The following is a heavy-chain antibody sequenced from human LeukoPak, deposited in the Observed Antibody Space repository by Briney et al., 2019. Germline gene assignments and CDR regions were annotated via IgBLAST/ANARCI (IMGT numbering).Heavy chain of an antibody. V-gene: IGHV3-7*01. J-gene: IGHJ4*02. CDR3: ARAGLQNCGRFYFDF. D-gene: IGHD2-21*01. Sequence: PGGSLTLSCAASRFTFSSFWMSWVRQAPGRGLEWVANIIADGSEKNYVDSVKGRFIISRDNAENSLYLQLNSLRAEDTAVYYCARAGLQNCGRFYFDFWGQGTLVTVSS. CDR1: RFTFSSFW. CDR2: IIADGSEK.